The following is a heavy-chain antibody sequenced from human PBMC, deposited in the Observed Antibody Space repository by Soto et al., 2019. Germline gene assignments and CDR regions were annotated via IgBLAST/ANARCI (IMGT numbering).Heavy chain of an antibody. D-gene: IGHD3-10*01. Sequence: PSETLCLTCTVSGGSISSYYWSWIRQPPGKGLEWIGYIYYSGSTNYNPSLKSRVTISVDTSKNQFSLKLSSVTAADTAVYYCARDRPGLWFGELRLDPWGQGTLVTVSS. V-gene: IGHV4-59*01. CDR1: GGSISSYY. CDR2: IYYSGST. J-gene: IGHJ5*02. CDR3: ARDRPGLWFGELRLDP.